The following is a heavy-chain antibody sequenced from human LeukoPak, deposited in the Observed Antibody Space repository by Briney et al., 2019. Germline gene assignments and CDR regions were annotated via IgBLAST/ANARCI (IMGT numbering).Heavy chain of an antibody. CDR2: FDPEDGET. CDR1: GYTLTGLS. Sequence: ASVKVSCKVSGYTLTGLSMHWVRQALGKGLEWMGGFDPEDGETIYAQKFQGRVTMTEDTSTDTAYMELSSLRSEDTAVYYCLYGSGSQFDYWGQGTLVTVSS. V-gene: IGHV1-24*01. CDR3: LYGSGSQFDY. J-gene: IGHJ4*02. D-gene: IGHD3-10*01.